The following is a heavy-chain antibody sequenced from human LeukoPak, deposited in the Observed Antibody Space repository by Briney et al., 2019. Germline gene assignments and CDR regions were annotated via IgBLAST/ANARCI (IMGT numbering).Heavy chain of an antibody. D-gene: IGHD2-2*01. V-gene: IGHV4-59*01. CDR2: IYYSGST. CDR1: GGSFSGYY. CDR3: ARSWGDCSSTSCPSPYYYYGMDV. J-gene: IGHJ6*02. Sequence: SETLSLTCAVYGGSFSGYYWSWIRQPPGKGLEWIGYIYYSGSTNYNPSLKSRVTISVDTSKNQFSLKLSSVTAADTAVYYCARSWGDCSSTSCPSPYYYYGMDVWGQGTTVTVSS.